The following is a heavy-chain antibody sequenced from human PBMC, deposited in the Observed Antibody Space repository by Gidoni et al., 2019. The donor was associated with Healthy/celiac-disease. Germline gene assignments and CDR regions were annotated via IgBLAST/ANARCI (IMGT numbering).Heavy chain of an antibody. V-gene: IGHV4-39*01. CDR3: ARHADFVPATGGGWFDP. J-gene: IGHJ5*02. D-gene: IGHD1-1*01. Sequence: QLQLQESGPGLVKPSETLSLTCTVSGGSISSSSYYWGWIRQPPGKGLEWIGSIYYSGRTYYNPSLKSRVTISVDTSKNQFSLKLSSVTAADTAVYYCARHADFVPATGGGWFDPWGQGTLVTVSS. CDR2: IYYSGRT. CDR1: GGSISSSSYY.